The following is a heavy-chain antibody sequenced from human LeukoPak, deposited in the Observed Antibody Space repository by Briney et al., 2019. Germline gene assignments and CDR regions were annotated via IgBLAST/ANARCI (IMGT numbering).Heavy chain of an antibody. D-gene: IGHD3-3*01. CDR3: AREERDYDHNWFDP. Sequence: SETLSLTCTVAGGSISSYYWSWIRQPPGKGLEWIGYIYYSGSTNYNPSLKSRVTISVDTSKNQFSLKLSSVTAADTAVYYYAREERDYDHNWFDPWGQGTLVTVSS. CDR1: GGSISSYY. V-gene: IGHV4-59*01. J-gene: IGHJ5*02. CDR2: IYYSGST.